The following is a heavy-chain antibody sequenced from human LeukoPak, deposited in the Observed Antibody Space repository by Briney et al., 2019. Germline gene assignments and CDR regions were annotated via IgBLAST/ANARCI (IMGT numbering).Heavy chain of an antibody. CDR3: ARGLRDRYGMDV. V-gene: IGHV3-74*01. J-gene: IGHJ6*02. CDR2: IHRDGNNI. Sequence: GGSLRLSCVASGFTFDTYWMHWVRQAPGKGLVWVSRIHRDGNNINYADFVQGRFTVSRDNAKNTLYLQMHSLRVEDTAMYYCARGLRDRYGMDVWGQGTTVTVSS. CDR1: GFTFDTYW.